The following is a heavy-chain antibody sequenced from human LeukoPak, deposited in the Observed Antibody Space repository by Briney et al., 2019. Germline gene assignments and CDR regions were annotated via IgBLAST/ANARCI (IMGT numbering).Heavy chain of an antibody. J-gene: IGHJ4*02. Sequence: GGSLRLSCAASGFTFSSYEMNWVRQAPGKGLEWVSYISSSGSTIYYADSVKGRFTISRDNAKNSLYLQMNSLRAEDTAVYYCARYGDYGDYFDYWGQGTLVTVSS. CDR3: ARYGDYGDYFDY. V-gene: IGHV3-48*03. CDR1: GFTFSSYE. D-gene: IGHD4-17*01. CDR2: ISSSGSTI.